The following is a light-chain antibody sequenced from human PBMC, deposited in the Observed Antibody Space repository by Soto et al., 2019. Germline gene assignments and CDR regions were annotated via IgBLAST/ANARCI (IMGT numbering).Light chain of an antibody. Sequence: DIQMTQSPSTLSGSVGDRVTITCRASQTISSWLAWYQQKPGKAPKLLIYKASTLKSGVPSRFSGSGSGTEFTLTISSLQPEDFATYYCQQYNNFPLTFGGGTKVDIK. V-gene: IGKV1-5*03. CDR1: QTISSW. CDR3: QQYNNFPLT. CDR2: KAS. J-gene: IGKJ4*01.